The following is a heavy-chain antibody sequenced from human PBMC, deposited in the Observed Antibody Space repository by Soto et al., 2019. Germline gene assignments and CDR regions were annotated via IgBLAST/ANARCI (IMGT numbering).Heavy chain of an antibody. CDR1: GGSISSYY. J-gene: IGHJ4*02. CDR2: IYYSGST. V-gene: IGHV4-59*01. D-gene: IGHD3-10*01. CDR3: ARWAPGSRHFDY. Sequence: PSETLSLTCTVSGGSISSYYWSWIRQPPGKELEWIGYIYYSGSTNYNPSLKSRVIISVDTSKNQFSLSLTSVTAADTAVYYCARWAPGSRHFDYWGQGNLVTVSS.